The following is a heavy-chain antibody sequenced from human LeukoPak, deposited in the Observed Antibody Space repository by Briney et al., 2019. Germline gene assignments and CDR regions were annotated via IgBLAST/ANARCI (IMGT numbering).Heavy chain of an antibody. V-gene: IGHV4-59*01. J-gene: IGHJ3*02. CDR1: GGSISSYY. CDR3: ARAKWLRSAAFDI. Sequence: SETLSLTCTVSGGSISSYYWSWIRQPPGKGVEWIGYIYYSGSTNYNPSLKSRVTISVDTSKNQFSLKLSSVTAADTAVYYCARAKWLRSAAFDIWGQGTMVTVSS. CDR2: IYYSGST. D-gene: IGHD5-12*01.